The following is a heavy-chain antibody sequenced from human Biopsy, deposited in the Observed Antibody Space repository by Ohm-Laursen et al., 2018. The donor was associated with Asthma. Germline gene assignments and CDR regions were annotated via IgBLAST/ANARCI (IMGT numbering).Heavy chain of an antibody. D-gene: IGHD3-9*01. V-gene: IGHV1-3*01. CDR3: ARTYYDFLTGQVNDVFAI. CDR1: GYTFISYA. Sequence: ASVKVSCKVSGYTFISYAIHWVRQAPGQRLEWMGWINAGNGNTKYSQKFQGRVTITRDTSASTAYMELSSLRSEDTAVYYCARTYYDFLTGQVNDVFAIWGQGTMVTVSS. CDR2: INAGNGNT. J-gene: IGHJ3*02.